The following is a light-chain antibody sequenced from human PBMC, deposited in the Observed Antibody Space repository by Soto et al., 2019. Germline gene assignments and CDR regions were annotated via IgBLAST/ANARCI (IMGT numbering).Light chain of an antibody. CDR1: QSVSSY. CDR2: DAS. J-gene: IGKJ5*01. CDR3: QQRRA. V-gene: IGKV3-11*01. Sequence: EIVLTQSPATLSLSPGERATLSCRASQSVSSYLAWYQQKPGQAPRILIYDASNRATGIPARFSGSGSGTDFTLTISSLEPEDFAVYYCQQRRAFGQGTRLEIK.